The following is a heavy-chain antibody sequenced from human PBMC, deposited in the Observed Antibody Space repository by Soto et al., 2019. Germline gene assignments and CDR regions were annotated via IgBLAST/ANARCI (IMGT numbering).Heavy chain of an antibody. CDR1: GYIFINYG. CDR3: ARDVVPAPRCIDC. V-gene: IGHV1-18*01. D-gene: IGHD2-2*01. J-gene: IGHJ4*02. Sequence: KVSCKAAGYIFINYGITWVRQAPGQGLEWMGWISGYNGNTKYADKLQGRVTMTTDTSTTTAYMELRSLRSDDTAVYYCARDVVPAPRCIDCWGQAPLVTVYS. CDR2: ISGYNGNT.